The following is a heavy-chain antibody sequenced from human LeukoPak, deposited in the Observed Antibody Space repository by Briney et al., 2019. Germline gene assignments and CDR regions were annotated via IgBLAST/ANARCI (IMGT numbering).Heavy chain of an antibody. J-gene: IGHJ4*02. CDR2: IFYSGNT. CDR3: ARGPTRYYFDY. CDR1: GGSLSSYY. D-gene: IGHD1-1*01. V-gene: IGHV4-59*01. Sequence: SETLSLTCTVSGGSLSSYYWSWIRQSPGKGLQWIGHIFYSGNTNYNPSLKSRVIISLDTSKNQFSLNLTSVTAADTALYYCARGPTRYYFDYRGQGTLVTVSS.